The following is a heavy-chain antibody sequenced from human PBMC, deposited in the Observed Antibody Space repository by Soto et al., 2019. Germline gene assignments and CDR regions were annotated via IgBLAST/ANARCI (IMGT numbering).Heavy chain of an antibody. CDR2: IWYDGSNK. Sequence: GALRLSCAASGFTFSSYGMHWVRQAPGKGLEWVAVIWYDGSNKYYADSVKGRFTISRDNSKNTLYLQMNSLRAEDTAVYYCARDFVAVAGAPLSYYFDYWGQGTLVTVSS. J-gene: IGHJ4*02. V-gene: IGHV3-33*01. CDR1: GFTFSSYG. CDR3: ARDFVAVAGAPLSYYFDY. D-gene: IGHD6-19*01.